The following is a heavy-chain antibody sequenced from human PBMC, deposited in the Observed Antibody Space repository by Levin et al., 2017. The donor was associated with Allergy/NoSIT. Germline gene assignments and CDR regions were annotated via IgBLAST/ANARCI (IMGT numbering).Heavy chain of an antibody. D-gene: IGHD2-2*01. V-gene: IGHV1-58*02. CDR2: IVVGSGNT. Sequence: PVASVKVSCKASGFTFTSSAMQWVRQARGQRLEWIGWIVVGSGNTNYAQKFQERVTITRDMSTSTAYMELSSLRSEDTAVYYCAASGGFYCSSTSCDDYYYYGMDGWGQGTTVTVSS. J-gene: IGHJ6*02. CDR1: GFTFTSSA. CDR3: AASGGFYCSSTSCDDYYYYGMDG.